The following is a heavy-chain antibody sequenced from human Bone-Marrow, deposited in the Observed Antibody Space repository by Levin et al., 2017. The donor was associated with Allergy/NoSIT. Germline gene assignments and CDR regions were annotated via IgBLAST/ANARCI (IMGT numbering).Heavy chain of an antibody. CDR1: GFSLTTSGMC. J-gene: IGHJ4*02. V-gene: IGHV2-70*01. Sequence: RVSGPTLVKPTQTLTLTCTFSGFSLTTSGMCVSWIRQPPGKALEWLELIDWDYDKSYSASLKTRLIISKDTSKDRVVLTMTNMDLVDTGTYYCARTSRGDYGDYDFDYWGQGTLVTVSS. CDR3: ARTSRGDYGDYDFDY. D-gene: IGHD4-17*01. CDR2: IDWDYDK.